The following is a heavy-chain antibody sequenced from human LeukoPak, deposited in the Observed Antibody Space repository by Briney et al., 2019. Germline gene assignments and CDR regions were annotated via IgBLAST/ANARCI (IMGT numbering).Heavy chain of an antibody. CDR2: IKQDGSEK. D-gene: IGHD5-24*01. Sequence: GGSLRLSCAASGFTFSSYSMNWVRQAPGKGLEWVANIKQDGSEKYYVDSVKGRFTVSRDNAKNSLYLQMNSLRVEDTAVYYCARDLHGHFDSWGQGTLATVSS. V-gene: IGHV3-7*05. CDR3: ARDLHGHFDS. CDR1: GFTFSSYS. J-gene: IGHJ4*02.